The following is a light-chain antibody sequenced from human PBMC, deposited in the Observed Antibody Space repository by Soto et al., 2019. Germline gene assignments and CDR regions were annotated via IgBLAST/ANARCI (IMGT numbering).Light chain of an antibody. V-gene: IGKV3-20*01. Sequence: EIVLTQSPGTLSLSPGERATLSCRASQSVSSSFLAWYQQKPGQAPRLLIYVASSRDTGIPDRFSGSGSGTDFTLTISRLEPEDVAVYYFQQYGSSPLAFGGATKVEIK. CDR2: VAS. CDR1: QSVSSSF. CDR3: QQYGSSPLA. J-gene: IGKJ4*01.